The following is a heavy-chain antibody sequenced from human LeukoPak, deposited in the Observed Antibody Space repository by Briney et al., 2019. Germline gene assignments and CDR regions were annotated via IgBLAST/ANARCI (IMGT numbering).Heavy chain of an antibody. D-gene: IGHD3-16*01. V-gene: IGHV3-23*01. Sequence: GGSLRLSCAASGFTFSSYAMSWVRQAPGKGLEWVSAISGGGGSTYYADSVKGRFTISRDNSKNTLYLQMNSLRAEDTAVYYCAKGGAYIFLPDYWGQGTLVTVSS. CDR2: ISGGGGST. CDR3: AKGGAYIFLPDY. CDR1: GFTFSSYA. J-gene: IGHJ4*02.